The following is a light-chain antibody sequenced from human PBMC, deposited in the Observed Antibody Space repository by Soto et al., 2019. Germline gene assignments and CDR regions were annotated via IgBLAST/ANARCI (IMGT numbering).Light chain of an antibody. Sequence: EIVFTQSPATLSLSPGERATLSCRASQSVSSNLAWYQHKPGQAPRLLIYDASSRATGIPARFSGSGSETDFTLTISSLEPEDFAVYYCHQRSNWRGTFGGGTKVDIK. V-gene: IGKV3-11*01. J-gene: IGKJ4*01. CDR3: HQRSNWRGT. CDR1: QSVSSN. CDR2: DAS.